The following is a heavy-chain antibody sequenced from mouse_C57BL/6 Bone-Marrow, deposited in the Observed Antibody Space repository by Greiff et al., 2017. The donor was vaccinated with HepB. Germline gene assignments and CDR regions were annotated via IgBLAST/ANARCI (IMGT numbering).Heavy chain of an antibody. V-gene: IGHV3-6*01. Sequence: ESGPGLVKPSQSLSLTCSVTGYSITSGYYWNWIRQFPGNKLEWMGYISYDGSNNYNPSLKNRISITRDTSKNQFFLKLNSVTTEDTATYYCASAVYSLFDYWGQGTTLTVSS. CDR3: ASAVYSLFDY. J-gene: IGHJ2*01. D-gene: IGHD1-1*01. CDR2: ISYDGSN. CDR1: GYSITSGYY.